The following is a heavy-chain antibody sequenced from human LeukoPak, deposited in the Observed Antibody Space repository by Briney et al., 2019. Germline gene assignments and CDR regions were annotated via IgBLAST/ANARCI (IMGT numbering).Heavy chain of an antibody. CDR2: INGDGGSR. V-gene: IGHV3-74*01. CDR3: ASASSHRTAAGGDY. Sequence: PGGSLRLSCAASGFTFSTYWMHWVRQAPGKGLVWVSRINGDGGSRNYADSVKGRFTISRDNAKNTLYLQMSSLRVGDTAVYYCASASSHRTAAGGDYWGQGTLVTVST. D-gene: IGHD6-13*01. J-gene: IGHJ4*02. CDR1: GFTFSTYW.